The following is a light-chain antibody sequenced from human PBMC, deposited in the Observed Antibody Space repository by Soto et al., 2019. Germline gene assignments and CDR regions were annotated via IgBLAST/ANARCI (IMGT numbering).Light chain of an antibody. CDR2: DAS. CDR1: QSVSSY. V-gene: IGKV3-11*01. CDR3: QQRSNWPTT. Sequence: EIVLTQSPATLSLSPGERATLSCRASQSVSSYLAWYQQKPGQAPRLLIYDASNRATGIPARFSGSGSGPDFTLTISSLEPEDFAVYYCQQRSNWPTTFGQGTKVEIK. J-gene: IGKJ1*01.